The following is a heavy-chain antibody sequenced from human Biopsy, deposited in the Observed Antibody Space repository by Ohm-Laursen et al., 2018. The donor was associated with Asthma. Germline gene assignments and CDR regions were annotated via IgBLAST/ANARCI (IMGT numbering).Heavy chain of an antibody. J-gene: IGHJ4*02. CDR1: GGMFGNYA. D-gene: IGHD4-17*01. CDR3: ASDFPKDYVRYNFQF. V-gene: IGHV1-69*01. CDR2: ISPIFGSS. Sequence: SSVKVSCKASGGMFGNYAISWVRQAPGLGLEWMGGISPIFGSSNYAQKFQGRVTITADESTSTAYMELSSLSSDDTAVYYRASDFPKDYVRYNFQFWGQGTLVTVSS.